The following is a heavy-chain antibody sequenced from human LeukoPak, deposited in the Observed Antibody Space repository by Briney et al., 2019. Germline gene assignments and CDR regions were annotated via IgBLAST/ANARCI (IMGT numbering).Heavy chain of an antibody. V-gene: IGHV3-30-3*01. D-gene: IGHD6-19*01. J-gene: IGHJ3*02. CDR2: ISYDGSDK. CDR1: GFTFSSYA. CDR3: ARADGGYSSGWSRGVDAFDI. Sequence: GGSLRLSCAASGFTFSSYAVHWVRQAPGKGLEWVAVISYDGSDKYYADSVKGRFTISRDNSKNTLYLQMNSLRAEDTAVYYCARADGGYSSGWSRGVDAFDIWGQGTMVTVSS.